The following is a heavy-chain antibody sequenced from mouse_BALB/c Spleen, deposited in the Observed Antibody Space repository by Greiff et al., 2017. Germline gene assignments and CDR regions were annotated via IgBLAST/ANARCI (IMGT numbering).Heavy chain of an antibody. CDR2: ISSGGSYT. J-gene: IGHJ4*01. CDR1: GFTFSSYA. Sequence: EVKLMESGGGLVKPGGSLKLSCAASGFTFSSYAMSWVRQSPEKRLEWVAEISSGGSYTYYPDTVTGRFTISRDNAKNTLYLEMSSLRSEDTAMYYCARDSFYYYAMDYWGQGTSVTVSS. CDR3: ARDSFYYYAMDY. V-gene: IGHV5-9-4*01.